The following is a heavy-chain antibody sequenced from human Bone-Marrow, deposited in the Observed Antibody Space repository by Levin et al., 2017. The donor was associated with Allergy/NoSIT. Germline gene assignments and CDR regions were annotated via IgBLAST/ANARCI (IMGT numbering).Heavy chain of an antibody. CDR1: GFTFSSYA. D-gene: IGHD3-10*01. J-gene: IGHJ5*02. CDR2: ISYDGSNK. CDR3: ARDITMVRGVIVTRWFDP. V-gene: IGHV3-30-3*01. Sequence: LPGGSLRLSCAASGFTFSSYAMHWVRQAPGKGLEWVAVISYDGSNKYYADSVKGRFTISRDNSKNTLYLQMNSLRAEDTAVYYCARDITMVRGVIVTRWFDPWGQGTLVTVSS.